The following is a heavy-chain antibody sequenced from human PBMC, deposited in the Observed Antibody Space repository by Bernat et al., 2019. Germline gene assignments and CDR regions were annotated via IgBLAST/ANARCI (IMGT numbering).Heavy chain of an antibody. Sequence: EVQLLESGGGLVQPGGSLRLSCAASGFTFSNYAMSWVRQAPGKGLEWVSTISGSGDSTYYADSVKGRFTISRDNSKNTLFLQMNSMRAEDTALYYCAKDRPVVTGVRRQNFDYCGQGSLVSVFS. CDR3: AKDRPVVTGVRRQNFDY. J-gene: IGHJ4*01. CDR1: GFTFSNYA. CDR2: ISGSGDST. V-gene: IGHV3-23*01. D-gene: IGHD2-21*02.